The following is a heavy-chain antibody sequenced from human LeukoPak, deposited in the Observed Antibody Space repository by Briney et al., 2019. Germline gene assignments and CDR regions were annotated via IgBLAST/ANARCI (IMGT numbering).Heavy chain of an antibody. CDR3: ARDSNYYDSSGYDY. J-gene: IGHJ4*02. CDR2: ISGYNGNT. CDR1: GYTFTSYG. V-gene: IGHV1-18*01. Sequence: ASVKVSCMASGYTFTSYGISWVRQAPGQGLEWMGWISGYNGNTNYAQRLQGRVTMTTDTSTRTAYMELRSLRSDDTAVFYCARDSNYYDSSGYDYWGQGTLVTVSS. D-gene: IGHD3-22*01.